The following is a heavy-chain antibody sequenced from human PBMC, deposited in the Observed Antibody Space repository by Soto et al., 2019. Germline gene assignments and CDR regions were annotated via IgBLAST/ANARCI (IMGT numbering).Heavy chain of an antibody. Sequence: QMQLVQSGPEVKKRGTSVKVSCEASGFTFTSSAMQWVRQARGQRLDRIGWIVVGSGNTNYAQKFQERVTITRDMSTSTAYMELSSLRSEDTAVYQCAALEVGYLFMDVWGQGTTVTVSS. CDR1: GFTFTSSA. J-gene: IGHJ6*02. D-gene: IGHD6-25*01. V-gene: IGHV1-58*02. CDR2: IVVGSGNT. CDR3: AALEVGYLFMDV.